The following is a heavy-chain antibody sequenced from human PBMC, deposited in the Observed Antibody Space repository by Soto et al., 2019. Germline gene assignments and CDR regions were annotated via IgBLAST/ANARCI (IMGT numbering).Heavy chain of an antibody. D-gene: IGHD3-9*01. V-gene: IGHV3-23*01. CDR2: ISGSGGST. J-gene: IGHJ4*02. Sequence: GGSLRLSCAASGFTFSSYAMSWVRQAPGKGLEWVSAISGSGGSTYYADSVQGRCTNSRDNSKNTLKLKMNSLRAEDTAVYYCAKPNYDILTGYTYYFDYWGQGTLVTVSS. CDR1: GFTFSSYA. CDR3: AKPNYDILTGYTYYFDY.